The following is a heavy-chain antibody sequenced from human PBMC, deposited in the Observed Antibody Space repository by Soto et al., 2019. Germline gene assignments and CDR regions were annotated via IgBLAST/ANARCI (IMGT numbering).Heavy chain of an antibody. CDR3: AREPPKFSGYAQEAAI. Sequence: EVQLVESGGGLVKPGGSLRLSCTASGFPFSSYSMNWVRRAPGKGLEWVSSISSSGTYLYYADSVRGRFTVSRDNARDSLYLQMNSLRAEDTAVYYCAREPPKFSGYAQEAAIWGQGTLVTVSS. CDR1: GFPFSSYS. CDR2: ISSSGTYL. D-gene: IGHD5-12*01. V-gene: IGHV3-21*06. J-gene: IGHJ4*02.